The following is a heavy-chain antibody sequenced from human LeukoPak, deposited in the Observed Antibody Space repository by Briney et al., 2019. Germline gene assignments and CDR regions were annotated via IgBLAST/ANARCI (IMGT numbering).Heavy chain of an antibody. Sequence: PGGSLRLSCAASGFTFKNYWMSWVRQAPGKGLEWVATINQDASVKDFVDSVKGRFIISRDNAENSLFLQMNSLRPGDTAVYCCAREGSYLDAFDMWGRGTMVTVSS. D-gene: IGHD1-26*01. CDR3: AREGSYLDAFDM. CDR2: INQDASVK. CDR1: GFTFKNYW. J-gene: IGHJ3*02. V-gene: IGHV3-7*01.